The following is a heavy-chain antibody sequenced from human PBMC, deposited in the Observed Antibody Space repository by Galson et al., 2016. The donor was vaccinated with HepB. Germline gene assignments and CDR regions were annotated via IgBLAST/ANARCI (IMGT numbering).Heavy chain of an antibody. D-gene: IGHD6-19*01. CDR2: ISGSAVST. CDR3: AKDVIWQWPRNGMDV. V-gene: IGHV3-23*01. J-gene: IGHJ6*02. CDR1: GFNFNNYA. Sequence: SLRLSCAASGFNFNNYAMNWVRQAPGKGLEWVSGISGSAVSTYYADSVKGRFTISRDNSKNTLYLEMNRLRVEDAAIYYCAKDVIWQWPRNGMDVWGQGTTVTVSS.